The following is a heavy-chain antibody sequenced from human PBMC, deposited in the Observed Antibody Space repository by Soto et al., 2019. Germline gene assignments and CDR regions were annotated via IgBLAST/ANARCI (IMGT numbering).Heavy chain of an antibody. CDR1: SGLTFSRHG. D-gene: IGHD1-1*01. J-gene: IGHJ6*02. V-gene: IGHV3-30*09. CDR3: ARDIWVQLEAYGMDV. CDR2: ISYDGSTK. Sequence: GGSLRLSCAASSGLTFSRHGMHWVRQAPGKGLEWVAVISYDGSTKNYADSVKGRFDISRDNSKNTLYLHMTSLRAEDTAVYYCARDIWVQLEAYGMDVWGHGTTVTVSS.